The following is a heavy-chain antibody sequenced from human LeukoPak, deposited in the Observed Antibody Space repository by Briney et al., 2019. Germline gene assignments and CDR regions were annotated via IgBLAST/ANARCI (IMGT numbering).Heavy chain of an antibody. J-gene: IGHJ5*02. V-gene: IGHV3-13*01. Sequence: GGSLRLSCAASGFTFSSSDMHWVRQATGKGLEWVSGIATTGETYYLGSVKGRFTMSRENAKNSVYLQMNSLRVGDTAVYYCARGARDGFNPWGQGTLVTVSS. CDR3: ARGARDGFNP. CDR2: IATTGET. CDR1: GFTFSSSD.